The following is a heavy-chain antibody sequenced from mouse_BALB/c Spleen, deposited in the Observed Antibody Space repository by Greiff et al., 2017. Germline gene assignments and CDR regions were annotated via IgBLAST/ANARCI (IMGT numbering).Heavy chain of an antibody. J-gene: IGHJ2*01. CDR3: ARDGGNLFDY. D-gene: IGHD2-1*01. V-gene: IGHV3-5*02. CDR2: IYYSGTI. Sequence: VQLQQSGPGLVKPSQTVSLTCTVTGISITTGNYRWSWIRQFPGNKLEWIGYIYYSGTITYNPSLTSRTTITRDTSKNQFFLEMYSLTAEDTATYYCARDGGNLFDYWGQGTTLTVSS. CDR1: GISITTGNYR.